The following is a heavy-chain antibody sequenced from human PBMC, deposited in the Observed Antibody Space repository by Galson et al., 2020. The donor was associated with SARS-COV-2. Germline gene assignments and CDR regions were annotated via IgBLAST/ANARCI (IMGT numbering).Heavy chain of an antibody. J-gene: IGHJ4*02. Sequence: VGSLRLSCAASGFAFSTYALSWVRQAPGRGLEWVSVISARGDATYYADSVKGRFTISRDNSKNTLYLQMNSLRAEDTAVYYCAKDYDILTGPIWGQGTLVTVSS. CDR3: AKDYDILTGPI. CDR1: GFAFSTYA. CDR2: ISARGDAT. D-gene: IGHD3-9*01. V-gene: IGHV3-23*01.